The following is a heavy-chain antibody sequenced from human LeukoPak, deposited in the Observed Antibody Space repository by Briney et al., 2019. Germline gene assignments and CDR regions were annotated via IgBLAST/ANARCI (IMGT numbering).Heavy chain of an antibody. J-gene: IGHJ4*02. D-gene: IGHD2/OR15-2a*01. CDR2: ISGSGVST. V-gene: IGHV3-23*01. CDR3: AKGPLLWD. CDR1: GFIFSSSA. Sequence: GGSLRLTCTASGFIFSSSAMSWVRQAPGKGLEWVSSISGSGVSTYYADSVKGRFTVSRDNSKNTLYLQMNSLRAEDTAVYYCAKGPLLWDWGQGTLVTVSS.